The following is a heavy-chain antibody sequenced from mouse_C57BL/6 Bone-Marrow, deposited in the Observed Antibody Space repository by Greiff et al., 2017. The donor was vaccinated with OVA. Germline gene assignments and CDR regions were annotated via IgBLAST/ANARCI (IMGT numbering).Heavy chain of an antibody. Sequence: EVQLVESGGGLVKPGGSLKLSCAASGFTFSDYGMHWVRQAPEKGLEWVAYISSGSSTIYYADTVKGRFTISRDNAKNTLFLQMTSLRSEDTAMYYCARGYYGSSYGYYAMDYWGQGTSVTVSS. V-gene: IGHV5-17*01. CDR2: ISSGSSTI. D-gene: IGHD1-1*01. CDR1: GFTFSDYG. CDR3: ARGYYGSSYGYYAMDY. J-gene: IGHJ4*01.